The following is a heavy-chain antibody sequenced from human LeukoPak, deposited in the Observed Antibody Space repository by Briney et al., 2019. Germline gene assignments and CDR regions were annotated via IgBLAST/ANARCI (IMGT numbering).Heavy chain of an antibody. D-gene: IGHD3-22*01. CDR2: VHYSGSI. J-gene: IGHJ4*02. V-gene: IGHV4-39*07. Sequence: SEALSLTCTVSGASISSSSYYWAWIRQPPGKGLEWIGSVHYSGSIYYNPSLKSRATLSVDTSKNEFSLRLTSVTAADTALYFCTVGANYYDRNTAYFIDYWGQGTLVTVSS. CDR1: GASISSSSYY. CDR3: TVGANYYDRNTAYFIDY.